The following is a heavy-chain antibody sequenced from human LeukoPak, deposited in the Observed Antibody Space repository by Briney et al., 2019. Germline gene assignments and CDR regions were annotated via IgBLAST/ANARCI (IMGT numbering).Heavy chain of an antibody. CDR1: GFTFSSYS. Sequence: PGGSLRLSCAASGFTFSSYSMNWVRQAPGKGLEWVSSISSSSSYIYYADSVKGRFTISRDNAKNSLYLQMNSLRAEDTAVYYCARGGSVGANNWFDPWGQGTLVTVSS. J-gene: IGHJ5*02. CDR3: ARGGSVGANNWFDP. CDR2: ISSSSSYI. D-gene: IGHD1-26*01. V-gene: IGHV3-21*01.